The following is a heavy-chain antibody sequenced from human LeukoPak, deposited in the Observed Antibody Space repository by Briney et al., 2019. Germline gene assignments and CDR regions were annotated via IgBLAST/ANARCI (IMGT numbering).Heavy chain of an antibody. CDR2: ISGDGGTT. CDR1: GFNFRAYA. CDR3: AKQAAIKSGAFDS. Sequence: GGSLRLSCEASGFNFRAYAMSWVRQAPGKGLEWVSFISGDGGTTFYADSVKGRFTISRVNSQSTLYLQVRSLTAEDTALYYCAKQAAIKSGAFDSWGLGTLVTVSS. V-gene: IGHV3-23*01. D-gene: IGHD2-2*01. J-gene: IGHJ4*02.